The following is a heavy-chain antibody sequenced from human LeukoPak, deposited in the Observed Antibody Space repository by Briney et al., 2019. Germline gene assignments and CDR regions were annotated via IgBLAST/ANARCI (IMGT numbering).Heavy chain of an antibody. CDR3: AKILSGTYSFDL. V-gene: IGHV3-11*01. Sequence: PGGSPRLSCAASGFTFSDYYMAWIRQAPGKGLEWISYISTSGSAVYYADSVKGRFTISRDNSKNTLYLQMYSLRAEDTAVYYCAKILSGTYSFDLWGQGTLVTVSS. J-gene: IGHJ4*02. CDR2: ISTSGSAV. D-gene: IGHD1-26*01. CDR1: GFTFSDYY.